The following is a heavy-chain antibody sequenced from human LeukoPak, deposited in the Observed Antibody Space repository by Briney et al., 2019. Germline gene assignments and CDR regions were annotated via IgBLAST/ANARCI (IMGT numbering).Heavy chain of an antibody. V-gene: IGHV4-34*01. D-gene: IGHD4-17*01. CDR1: GGSFSGYY. J-gene: IGHJ5*02. Sequence: SETLSLTXAVYGGSFSGYYWSWIRQPPGKGLERIGEINHSGSTNYNPSLKSRVTISVDTSKNQFSLKLSSVTAADTAVYYCARETTVTTANWFDPWGQGTLVTVSS. CDR2: INHSGST. CDR3: ARETTVTTANWFDP.